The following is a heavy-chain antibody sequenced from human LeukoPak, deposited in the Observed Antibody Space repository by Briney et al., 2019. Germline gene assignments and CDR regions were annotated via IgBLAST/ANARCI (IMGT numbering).Heavy chain of an antibody. CDR1: GFTFSSYS. CDR3: ARDFHVRYYDTGGYSY. D-gene: IGHD3-22*01. CDR2: ISYDGSNK. J-gene: IGHJ4*02. Sequence: GGSLRLSCAASGFTFSSYSMHWVRQAPGKGLEWVAVISYDGSNKYYADSVKGRFTISRDNSKNTLYLQMNSLRAEDTAVYYCARDFHVRYYDTGGYSYWGQGTLVTVSS. V-gene: IGHV3-30*04.